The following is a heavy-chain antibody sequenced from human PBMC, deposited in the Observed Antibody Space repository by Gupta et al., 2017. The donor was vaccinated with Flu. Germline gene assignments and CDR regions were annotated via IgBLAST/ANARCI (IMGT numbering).Heavy chain of an antibody. J-gene: IGHJ5*02. Sequence: QVQLQQWGAGLLKPSETLSLTCAVYNASLRGSYWSWIRQPPGKGPEWIGETDHSGGTNYNPSLKMRVTMSVDTSKNQFSLNLYSVTAADTAIYYCTRLGGFTVGYNWFDPWGQGTLVTVSS. CDR1: NASLRGSY. D-gene: IGHD4-11*01. V-gene: IGHV4-34*01. CDR2: TDHSGGT. CDR3: TRLGGFTVGYNWFDP.